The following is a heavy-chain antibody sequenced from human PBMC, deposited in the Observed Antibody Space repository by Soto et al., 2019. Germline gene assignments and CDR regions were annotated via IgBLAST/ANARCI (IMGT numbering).Heavy chain of an antibody. CDR2: IYYSGST. V-gene: IGHV4-30-4*01. CDR3: ARAIAYYYYGMDV. J-gene: IGHJ6*02. CDR1: GGSISSGDYY. Sequence: QVQLQESGPGLVKPSQTLSITCTVSGGSISSGDYYWSWIRQPPGKGLEWIGYIYYSGSTNYNPSLKTRVTISVDTSKNQYSLKLSSVTAADTAVYYCARAIAYYYYGMDVWGQGTTVTVSS. D-gene: IGHD2-21*01.